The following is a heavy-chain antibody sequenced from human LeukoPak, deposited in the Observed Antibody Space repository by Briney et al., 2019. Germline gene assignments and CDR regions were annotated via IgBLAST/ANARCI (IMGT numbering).Heavy chain of an antibody. CDR3: AKDSFSSSWNEYFQY. V-gene: IGHV3-23*01. J-gene: IGHJ1*01. CDR1: GFIFSSYA. CDR2: ISGSGGST. Sequence: PGGSLRLSCAASGFIFSSYAMSWVRQAPGKGLEWVSHISGSGGSTYYADSVKGRFTISRDNSKNTLYLQMISLRAEDTAVYYCAKDSFSSSWNEYFQYWGQGTLVTVSS. D-gene: IGHD6-13*01.